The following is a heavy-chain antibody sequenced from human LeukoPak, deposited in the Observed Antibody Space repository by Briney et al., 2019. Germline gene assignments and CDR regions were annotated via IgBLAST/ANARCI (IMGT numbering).Heavy chain of an antibody. D-gene: IGHD3-3*01. J-gene: IGHJ4*02. V-gene: IGHV3-23*01. CDR1: GFTFSSYA. CDR2: ISGSGGST. Sequence: PGGSLRHSCAASGFTFSSYAMSWVRQAPGKGLEWVSAISGSGGSTYYADSVKGRFTISRDNSKNTLYLQMNSLRAEDTAVYYCAKDSKRTYYDFWSGYYFDYWGQGTLVTVSS. CDR3: AKDSKRTYYDFWSGYYFDY.